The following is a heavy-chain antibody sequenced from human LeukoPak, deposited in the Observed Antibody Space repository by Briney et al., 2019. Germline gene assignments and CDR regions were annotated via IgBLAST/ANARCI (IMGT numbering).Heavy chain of an antibody. J-gene: IGHJ4*02. D-gene: IGHD6-13*01. CDR2: ISSSSSYI. Sequence: PGGSLRLSCAASGFTFSTYSMNWVRQAPGKGLEWVSSISSSSSYIYYADSVKGRFTISRDNAKNSLYLQMNSLRAEDTAVYYCARSIAAAGHYFDYWGQGTLVTVSS. V-gene: IGHV3-21*01. CDR1: GFTFSTYS. CDR3: ARSIAAAGHYFDY.